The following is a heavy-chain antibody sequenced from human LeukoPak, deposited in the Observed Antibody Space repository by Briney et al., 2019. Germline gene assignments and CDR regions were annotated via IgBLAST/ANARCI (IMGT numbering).Heavy chain of an antibody. CDR2: ISYDGSNK. V-gene: IGHV3-30-3*01. CDR3: ARDQGANYFDY. CDR1: GFTFSSYA. Sequence: GGSLRLSCAASGFTFSSYAMHWVRQAPGKGLEWVAVISYDGSNKYYADYVKGRFTISRDNSKNTLYLQMNSLRAEDTAVYYCARDQGANYFDYWGQGTLVTVSS. D-gene: IGHD3-16*01. J-gene: IGHJ4*02.